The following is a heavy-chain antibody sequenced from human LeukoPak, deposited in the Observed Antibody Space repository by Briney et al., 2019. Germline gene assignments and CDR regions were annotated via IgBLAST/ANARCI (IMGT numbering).Heavy chain of an antibody. V-gene: IGHV3-23*01. CDR1: GLMFRKHI. D-gene: IGHD2-8*01. J-gene: IGHJ3*02. Sequence: GGSLRLSCETSGLMFRKHIMSWVRQGPGKELEWVSSLSASGGNTYYADSVKGRFTISRDNSKNTLHLQMNSLRVDDAAVYFCAKSMLASDAFDIWGQGTMVTVSS. CDR3: AKSMLASDAFDI. CDR2: LSASGGNT.